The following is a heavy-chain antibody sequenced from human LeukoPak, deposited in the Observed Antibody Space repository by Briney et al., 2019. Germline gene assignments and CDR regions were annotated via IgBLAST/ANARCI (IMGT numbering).Heavy chain of an antibody. D-gene: IGHD3-22*01. V-gene: IGHV6-1*01. CDR2: TYYRSKWYN. CDR1: GDSVSSNSAA. CDR3: ARELGVYYYDSSGYYYFDY. Sequence: KTSQTLSLTCAISGDSVSSNSAAWNWIRQSPSRGLEWLGRTYYRSKWYNDYAVSVKSRITINPDTSKNQFSLQLNSVTPEDTAVYYCARELGVYYYDSSGYYYFDYWGQGTLVTVSS. J-gene: IGHJ4*02.